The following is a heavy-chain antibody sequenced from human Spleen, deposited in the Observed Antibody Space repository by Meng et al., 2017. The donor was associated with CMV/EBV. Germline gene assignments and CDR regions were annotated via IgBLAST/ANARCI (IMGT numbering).Heavy chain of an antibody. CDR1: GFTVSSNY. V-gene: IGHV3-53*01. D-gene: IGHD3-22*01. Sequence: GGSLRLSCAASGFTVSSNYMSWVRQAPGKGLEWVSVIYSGGSTYYADSVKGRFTISRDNSKNTLYLQMNSLRAEDTAWYYWARRGTPYYYDSSGYYGAAFDIWGQGTMVTVSS. J-gene: IGHJ3*02. CDR2: IYSGGST. CDR3: ARRGTPYYYDSSGYYGAAFDI.